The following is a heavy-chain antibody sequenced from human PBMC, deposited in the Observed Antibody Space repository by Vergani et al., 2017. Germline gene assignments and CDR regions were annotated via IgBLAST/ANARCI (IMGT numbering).Heavy chain of an antibody. Sequence: QVQLQESGPGLVKPSQTLSLTCTVSGGSISSGGYYWSWIRQHPGKGLEWIGYIYYSGSTYYNPSLKSRVTISVDTSKNQFSLKLSSVPAADTAVYCCAGPKSRYCSSTSCYSNWFDPWGQGTLVTVSS. V-gene: IGHV4-31*03. J-gene: IGHJ5*02. CDR1: GGSISSGGYY. CDR3: AGPKSRYCSSTSCYSNWFDP. D-gene: IGHD2-2*01. CDR2: IYYSGST.